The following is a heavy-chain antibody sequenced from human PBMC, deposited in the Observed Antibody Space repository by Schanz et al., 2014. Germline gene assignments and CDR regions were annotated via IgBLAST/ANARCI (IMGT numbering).Heavy chain of an antibody. V-gene: IGHV3-23*01. CDR2: IGGSGDST. Sequence: EVHLLESGGGLVQPGGSLRLSCAASGFTFSNHALSWVRQAPGKGLEWVSGIGGSGDSTHYADSVKGRFIISRDNSKNTLYLQVNSLRAEDTAVYYCARAFGGYDPAGALDYWGQGTLVTVSS. CDR3: ARAFGGYDPAGALDY. D-gene: IGHD5-12*01. CDR1: GFTFSNHA. J-gene: IGHJ4*02.